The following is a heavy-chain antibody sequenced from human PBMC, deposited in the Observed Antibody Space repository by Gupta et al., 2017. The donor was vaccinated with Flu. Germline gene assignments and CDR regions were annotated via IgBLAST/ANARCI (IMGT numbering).Heavy chain of an antibody. Sequence: SNAMRWVRQAPGKGLEWVAVITGSSSNTKYADSVQGRFTISRDNSKNTVHLEMNSLRSEDTAVYYCASRPAAGVDLEGLDSWCQGTLVTVSS. CDR3: ASRPAAGVDLEGLDS. D-gene: IGHD6-25*01. CDR1: SNA. V-gene: IGHV3-30-3*01. J-gene: IGHJ5*01. CDR2: ITGSSSNT.